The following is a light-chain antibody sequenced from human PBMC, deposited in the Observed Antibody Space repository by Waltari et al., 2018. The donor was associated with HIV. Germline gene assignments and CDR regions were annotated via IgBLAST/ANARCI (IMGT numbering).Light chain of an antibody. CDR2: RNY. V-gene: IGLV1-47*01. CDR3: EAWDSTLKETL. CDR1: TSHIEPHW. J-gene: IGLJ3*02. Sequence: QSVLTQPPSASGTPGQTLTTSCSGSTSHIEPHWVYWYQQLPGTAPKLLIYRNYKRPSGVPERFSVSKSGASASLVISGLRSEDEADYYCEAWDSTLKETLFGGGTKLTVL.